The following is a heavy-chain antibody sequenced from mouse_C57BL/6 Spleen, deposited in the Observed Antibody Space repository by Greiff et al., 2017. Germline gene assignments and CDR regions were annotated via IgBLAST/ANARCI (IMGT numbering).Heavy chain of an antibody. Sequence: VQGVESGPGLVQPSQSLSITCTASGFSLTSYGVHWVRQSPGKGLEWLGVIWSGGSTDYNAAFISRLSISKDNSKSQVFFKMNSLQADDTAIYYCANDEVYAMDYWGQGTSVTVSS. CDR1: GFSLTSYG. V-gene: IGHV2-2*01. J-gene: IGHJ4*01. D-gene: IGHD2-12*01. CDR2: IWSGGST. CDR3: ANDEVYAMDY.